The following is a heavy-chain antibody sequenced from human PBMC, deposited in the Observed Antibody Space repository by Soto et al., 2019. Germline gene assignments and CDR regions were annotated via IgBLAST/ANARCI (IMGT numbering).Heavy chain of an antibody. J-gene: IGHJ3*02. Sequence: ASVKVSCKASGYTFTSYAMHWVRQAPGQRLEWMGWINAGNGNTKYAQKFQGRVTMTRDTSTSTVYMELSSLRSEDTAVYYCATEGIVVVVAATPNAFDIWGQGTMVT. CDR2: INAGNGNT. CDR3: ATEGIVVVVAATPNAFDI. D-gene: IGHD2-15*01. V-gene: IGHV1-3*01. CDR1: GYTFTSYA.